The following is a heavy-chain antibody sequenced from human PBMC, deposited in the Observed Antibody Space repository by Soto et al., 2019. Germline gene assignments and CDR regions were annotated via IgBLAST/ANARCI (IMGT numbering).Heavy chain of an antibody. D-gene: IGHD3-10*01. Sequence: QLLESGGGLVQPGGSLRLSCTASGFIFSNYAMIWIHQAPGKGLEWVGTIRGNSYGAYYAYSVRGRFTISRDNSKNTMSLQLNSLRADDTAIYYCAKGRSENGLDWLDPWGQGTLVTVSS. CDR2: IRGNSYGA. CDR1: GFIFSNYA. CDR3: AKGRSENGLDWLDP. V-gene: IGHV3-23*01. J-gene: IGHJ5*02.